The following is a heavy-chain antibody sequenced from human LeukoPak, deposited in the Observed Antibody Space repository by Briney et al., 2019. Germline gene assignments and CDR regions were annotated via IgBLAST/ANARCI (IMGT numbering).Heavy chain of an antibody. CDR2: IYYSGST. CDR1: GGSISSYY. D-gene: IGHD5-18*01. Sequence: SETLSLTCTVSGGSISSYYWSWIRQPPGKGLEWIAYIYYSGSTNYNPSLKSRVTISVDTSKNQFSLKLSSVTAADTAVYYCARRYGYFDWFDPWGQGTLVTVSS. V-gene: IGHV4-59*01. CDR3: ARRYGYFDWFDP. J-gene: IGHJ5*02.